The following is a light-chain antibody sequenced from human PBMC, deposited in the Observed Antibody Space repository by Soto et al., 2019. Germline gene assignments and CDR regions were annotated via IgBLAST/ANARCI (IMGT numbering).Light chain of an antibody. J-gene: IGKJ1*01. CDR2: GAS. V-gene: IGKV3-20*01. CDR1: QSVSSGY. Sequence: EIVLTQSPGTLSLSPGERATLSCRASQSVSSGYLAWYQQKPGHAPRLLIYGASSRATGIPDRFSGSGSGTDFNLTISRLEPEDFAVYYCQQYGSSPRTFGQGTKVEIK. CDR3: QQYGSSPRT.